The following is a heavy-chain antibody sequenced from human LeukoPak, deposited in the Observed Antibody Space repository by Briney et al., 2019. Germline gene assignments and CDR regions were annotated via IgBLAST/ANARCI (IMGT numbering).Heavy chain of an antibody. CDR2: ISGSGGST. Sequence: GGSLRLSCAASGFTFSSYAMSWVRQAPGKGLEWVSAISGSGGSTYYADSVEGRFTISRDNSKNTLYLQMNSLRAEDTAVYYCAKFVWLRLYAGSYFDYWGQGTLVTVSS. J-gene: IGHJ4*02. D-gene: IGHD5-12*01. CDR3: AKFVWLRLYAGSYFDY. CDR1: GFTFSSYA. V-gene: IGHV3-23*01.